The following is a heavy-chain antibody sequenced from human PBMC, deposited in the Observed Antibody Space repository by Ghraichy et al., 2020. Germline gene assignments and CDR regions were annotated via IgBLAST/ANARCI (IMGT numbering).Heavy chain of an antibody. CDR3: ASDGGELPPLVY. V-gene: IGHV3-33*01. J-gene: IGHJ4*02. Sequence: GGSLRLSCAASGFTFSSYGMHWVRQAPGKGLEWVAVIWYDGSNKYYADSVKGRFTISRDNSKNTLYLQMNSLRAEDTAVYYCASDGGELPPLVYWGQGTLVTVSS. D-gene: IGHD1-26*01. CDR1: GFTFSSYG. CDR2: IWYDGSNK.